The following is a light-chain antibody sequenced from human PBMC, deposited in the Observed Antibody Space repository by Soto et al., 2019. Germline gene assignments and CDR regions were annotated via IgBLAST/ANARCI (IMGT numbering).Light chain of an antibody. V-gene: IGKV1-39*01. CDR2: TAS. Sequence: DIQMTQSPSSLSASVGDRVTITCRASQTISRNLSWHQQKAGNAPKRLIYTASSLQSGVPSGFSGSGSGTDFTLIISSLQPEDFATYFCQQSHSHPLTFGGGTKVDIK. J-gene: IGKJ4*01. CDR3: QQSHSHPLT. CDR1: QTISRN.